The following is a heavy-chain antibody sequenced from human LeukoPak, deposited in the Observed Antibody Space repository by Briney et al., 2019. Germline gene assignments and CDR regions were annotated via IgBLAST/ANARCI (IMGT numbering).Heavy chain of an antibody. J-gene: IGHJ4*02. Sequence: GGSLRLSCVASGFTFSSYNMNRVRQAPGKGLEWVSSISSSSAFIYYADAVKGRFTISRDNAKTSLYLQMNSLRAEDTALYYCVSRSADYYFDYWGQGTLVTVSS. CDR2: ISSSSAFI. V-gene: IGHV3-21*01. CDR3: VSRSADYYFDY. CDR1: GFTFSSYN. D-gene: IGHD5/OR15-5a*01.